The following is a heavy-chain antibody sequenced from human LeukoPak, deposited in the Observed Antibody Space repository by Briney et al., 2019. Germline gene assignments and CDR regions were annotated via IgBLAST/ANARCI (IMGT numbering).Heavy chain of an antibody. D-gene: IGHD2/OR15-2a*01. CDR2: IRYDGSNK. J-gene: IGHJ6*03. CDR3: ANAENYYYYMDV. V-gene: IGHV3-30*02. Sequence: GGSLRLSCAASGFTFSSYGMHWVHQAPGKGLEWVAFIRYDGSNKYYADSVKGRFTISRDNSKNTLYLQMNSLRAEDTAVYLCANAENYYYYMDVWGKGTTVTVSS. CDR1: GFTFSSYG.